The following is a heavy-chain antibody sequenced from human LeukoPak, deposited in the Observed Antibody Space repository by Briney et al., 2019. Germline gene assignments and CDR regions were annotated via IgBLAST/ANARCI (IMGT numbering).Heavy chain of an antibody. CDR3: ARGRGYYYDSSAVWFDP. V-gene: IGHV4-34*01. CDR1: GGSFSGYY. CDR2: INHSGST. Sequence: SETLSLTCAVYGGSFSGYYWSWIRQPPGKGLEWIGEINHSGSTNYNPSLKSRVTISVDTSKNQFSLKLSSVTAADTAVYYCARGRGYYYDSSAVWFDPWGQGTLVTVSS. D-gene: IGHD3-22*01. J-gene: IGHJ5*02.